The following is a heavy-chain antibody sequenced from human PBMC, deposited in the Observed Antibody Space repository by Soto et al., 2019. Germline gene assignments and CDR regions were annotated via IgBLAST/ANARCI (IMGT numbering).Heavy chain of an antibody. CDR2: INWNGGST. Sequence: EVQLVESGGGVVRPGGSLRLSCAASGFTFDDYGMSWVRQAPGKGLEWVSGINWNGGSTGYADSVKGRFTISRDNAKNSLYLQMNSLRAENTALYYCARDDPISSWYPVVYYGMDVWGQGTTVTVSS. V-gene: IGHV3-20*04. CDR1: GFTFDDYG. D-gene: IGHD6-13*01. CDR3: ARDDPISSWYPVVYYGMDV. J-gene: IGHJ6*02.